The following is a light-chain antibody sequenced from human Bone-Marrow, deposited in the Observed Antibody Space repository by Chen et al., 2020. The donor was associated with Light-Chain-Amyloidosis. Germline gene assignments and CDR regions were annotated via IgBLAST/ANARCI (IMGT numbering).Light chain of an antibody. J-gene: IGKJ4*01. V-gene: IGKV3-20*01. CDR3: QQYGTSPLT. Sequence: EIVLTQSPGTLSLSPGEGANLSCRASQTTSSNYLTWYQQKFGQAPRLLIYGSSSRATGITDRFTGSGSGTDFTLTINRLEPEDFAMYYCQQYGTSPLTFGGGTKVEIK. CDR2: GSS. CDR1: QTTSSNY.